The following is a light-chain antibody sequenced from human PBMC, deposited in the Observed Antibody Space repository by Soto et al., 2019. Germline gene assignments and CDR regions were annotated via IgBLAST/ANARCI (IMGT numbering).Light chain of an antibody. V-gene: IGLV2-14*01. Sequence: QSALTQPASVSGSPGQSITISCTGTSSDVGGYNYFFWYQQHPGKAPKLMIYDVSNRPSGVSNRFSGSKSGNTASLTISGLQAEDEADYYCSSYTSSSTLLYVFGTGTKLTVI. CDR3: SSYTSSSTLLYV. J-gene: IGLJ1*01. CDR2: DVS. CDR1: SSDVGGYNY.